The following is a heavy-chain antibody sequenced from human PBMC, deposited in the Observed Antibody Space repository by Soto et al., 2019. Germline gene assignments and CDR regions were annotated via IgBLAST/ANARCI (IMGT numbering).Heavy chain of an antibody. V-gene: IGHV3-23*01. CDR3: AKSSVYYDMLSCYYMPSYYFDY. CDR2: ISGSGGRT. Sequence: EVQLLESGGGLVQPGGSLRLSCAASGFTFSSYAMSWVRQAPGKGLEWVAAISGSGGRTYYADSVKGRCTISRDNVKNTLYLKMNSLRAEDTDVYYCAKSSVYYDMLSCYYMPSYYFDYWGQGTLVTVSS. J-gene: IGHJ4*02. D-gene: IGHD3-9*01. CDR1: GFTFSSYA.